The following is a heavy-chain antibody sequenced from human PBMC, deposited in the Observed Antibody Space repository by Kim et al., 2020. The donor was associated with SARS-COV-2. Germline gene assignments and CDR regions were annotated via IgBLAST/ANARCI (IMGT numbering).Heavy chain of an antibody. J-gene: IGHJ4*02. V-gene: IGHV1-18*01. Sequence: TNYAQKLQGRVTMTPDTSTSTAYMELRSLRSDDTAVYYCARDGIAAPPGHWGQGTLVTVSS. D-gene: IGHD6-13*01. CDR2: T. CDR3: ARDGIAAPPGH.